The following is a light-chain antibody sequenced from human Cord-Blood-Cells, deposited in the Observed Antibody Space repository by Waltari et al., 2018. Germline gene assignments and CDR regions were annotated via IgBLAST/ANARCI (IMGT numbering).Light chain of an antibody. CDR2: GAS. Sequence: EIVMTQSPATLSVSPGERATLSCRSSQSVSSNFAWYQQKHGQAPRLLTNGASTRATGIPARFSGSGSGTEFTLTISSLQSEDFAVYFCQQYNNWPRTFGQRTKVESK. CDR3: QQYNNWPRT. J-gene: IGKJ1*01. CDR1: QSVSSN. V-gene: IGKV3-15*01.